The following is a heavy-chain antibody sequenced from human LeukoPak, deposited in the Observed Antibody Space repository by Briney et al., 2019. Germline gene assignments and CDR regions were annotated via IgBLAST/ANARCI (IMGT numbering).Heavy chain of an antibody. CDR3: ASVSQGQGYYYYYMDV. Sequence: ASVKVSCKASGYTFTGYYMHWVRQAPGQGLEWMGWINPNSGGTNYAQKFQGRVTMTRDTSISTAYMELSRLRSDDTAVYYCASVSQGQGYYYYYMDVWGKGTTVTVSS. D-gene: IGHD5/OR15-5a*01. CDR2: INPNSGGT. CDR1: GYTFTGYY. J-gene: IGHJ6*03. V-gene: IGHV1-2*02.